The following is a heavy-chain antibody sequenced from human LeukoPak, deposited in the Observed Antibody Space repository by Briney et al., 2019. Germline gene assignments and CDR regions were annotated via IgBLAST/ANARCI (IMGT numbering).Heavy chain of an antibody. D-gene: IGHD6-13*01. Sequence: SETLSLTCTVSGGSIDSRSYYRGWIRQPPGKGLEWIGSIYSSGSTYYNPSLKSRVTISVDTSKNQFSLRLSSVTAADTAVYYCARPHSTHSSNSWGQGTLVTVSS. CDR2: IYSSGST. CDR1: GGSIDSRSYY. CDR3: ARPHSTHSSNS. V-gene: IGHV4-39*01. J-gene: IGHJ4*02.